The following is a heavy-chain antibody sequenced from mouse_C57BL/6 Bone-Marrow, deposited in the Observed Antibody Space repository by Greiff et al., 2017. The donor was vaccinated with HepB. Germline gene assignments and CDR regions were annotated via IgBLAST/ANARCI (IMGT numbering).Heavy chain of an antibody. CDR1: GFTFSNYW. J-gene: IGHJ3*01. CDR3: TGWLLQDAY. D-gene: IGHD2-3*01. V-gene: IGHV6-3*01. Sequence: EVQLQESGGGLVQPGGSMKLSCVASGFTFSNYWMNWVRQSPEKGLEWVAQIRLKSDNYATHYAESVKGRFTISRDDSKSSVYLQMNNLRAEDTGIYYCTGWLLQDAYWGQGTLVTVSA. CDR2: IRLKSDNYAT.